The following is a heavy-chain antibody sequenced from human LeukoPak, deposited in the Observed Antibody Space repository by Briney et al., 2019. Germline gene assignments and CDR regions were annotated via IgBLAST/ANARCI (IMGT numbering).Heavy chain of an antibody. CDR2: INHSGST. D-gene: IGHD3-22*01. J-gene: IGHJ5*02. CDR1: GGSISGYY. V-gene: IGHV4-34*01. Sequence: SETLSLTCTVSGGSISGYYWSWIRQPPGKGLEWIGEINHSGSTNYNPSLKSRVTISVDTSKNQFSLKLSSVTAEDTAVYYCARDRESHYYDSSGYRPMEGFDPWGQGTLVTVSS. CDR3: ARDRESHYYDSSGYRPMEGFDP.